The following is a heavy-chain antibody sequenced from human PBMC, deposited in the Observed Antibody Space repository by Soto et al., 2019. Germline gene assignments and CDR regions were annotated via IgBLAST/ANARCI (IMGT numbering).Heavy chain of an antibody. CDR2: IIPIFGKA. J-gene: IGHJ4*02. CDR3: ARGDCSGGSCTGLLFDY. V-gene: IGHV1-69*01. CDR1: GGTFSSYA. D-gene: IGHD2-15*01. Sequence: QVQLVQSGAEVKKPGSSVKVSCKASGGTFSSYAISWVRQAPGQGLEWMGGIIPIFGKANYAQKFQGRVTITADESTSTAYMELSSLRSEDTAVYYCARGDCSGGSCTGLLFDYWGQGTLVTVSS.